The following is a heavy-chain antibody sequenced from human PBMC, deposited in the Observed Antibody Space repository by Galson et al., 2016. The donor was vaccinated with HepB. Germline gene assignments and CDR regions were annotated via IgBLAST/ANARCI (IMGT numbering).Heavy chain of an antibody. V-gene: IGHV1-46*01. CDR3: ASGPHGRTGDYYYDYGMDV. J-gene: IGHJ6*02. CDR2: INPSGGT. D-gene: IGHD3-10*01. CDR1: GYPFTRYY. Sequence: SVKVSCKASGYPFTRYYLHWVRQAPGQAPEWMGVINPSGGTNYAQRFQGRVARTRDTSTSTVYLDLSSLRFEDTALYYCASGPHGRTGDYYYDYGMDVWGQGTTVTVSS.